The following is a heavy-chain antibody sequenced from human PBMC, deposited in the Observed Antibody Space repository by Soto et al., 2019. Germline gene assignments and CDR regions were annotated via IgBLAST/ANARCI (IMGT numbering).Heavy chain of an antibody. Sequence: QVQLVQSGAEVKKPGASVKVSCKASGYTFTNYGISWVRQAPGQGLEWMGWISAYNGNINYAQKLQGRVTMTTDISTSTAYMELRSVRSDDTAMYYCASSYCGGNCYSNLAVDYYYFGMDVWGQGTTVTVSS. J-gene: IGHJ6*02. CDR3: ASSYCGGNCYSNLAVDYYYFGMDV. CDR2: ISAYNGNI. CDR1: GYTFTNYG. V-gene: IGHV1-18*01. D-gene: IGHD2-21*02.